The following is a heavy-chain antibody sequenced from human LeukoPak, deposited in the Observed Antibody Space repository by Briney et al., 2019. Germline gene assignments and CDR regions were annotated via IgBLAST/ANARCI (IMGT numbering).Heavy chain of an antibody. Sequence: GGSLTLSCAASGFTFSKYAMHWVRQAPGKGLEWVAVSSYDGSIEYYADSVKGRFTLSRDNSKNTLYLQMSSLRTEDTAVYYCARAGGQLVHGFGYFEYWGQGTLVTVSS. V-gene: IGHV3-30*04. J-gene: IGHJ4*02. CDR3: ARAGGQLVHGFGYFEY. CDR1: GFTFSKYA. D-gene: IGHD1-1*01. CDR2: SSYDGSIE.